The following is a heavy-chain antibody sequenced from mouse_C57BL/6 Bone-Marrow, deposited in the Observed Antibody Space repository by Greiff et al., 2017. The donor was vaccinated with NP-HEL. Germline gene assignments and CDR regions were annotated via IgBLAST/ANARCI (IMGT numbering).Heavy chain of an antibody. CDR1: GFSLTSYG. Sequence: VKLMESGPGLVAPSQSLSISCTVSGFSLTSYGVDWVRQPPGKGLEWLGVIWGGGSTNYNSALMPRLSISKDNSKTHAFLKMNRLQTGDTAEYYCAKHGEDYGSRGAWFAYWGQGTLVTVSA. CDR3: AKHGEDYGSRGAWFAY. CDR2: IWGGGST. V-gene: IGHV2-9*01. D-gene: IGHD1-1*01. J-gene: IGHJ3*01.